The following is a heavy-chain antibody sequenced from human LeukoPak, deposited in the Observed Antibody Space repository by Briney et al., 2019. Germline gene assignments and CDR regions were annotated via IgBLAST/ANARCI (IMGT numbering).Heavy chain of an antibody. CDR3: ARVIAVAGTASYYYYYYMDV. CDR2: INAGNGNT. J-gene: IGHJ6*03. Sequence: GASVKVSCKASGYTFTSYAMHWVRQAPGQRLEWMGWINAGNGNTNYAQKLQGRVTMTTDTSTSTAYMELRSLRSDDTAVYYCARVIAVAGTASYYYYYYMDVWGKGTTVTISS. V-gene: IGHV1-3*01. CDR1: GYTFTSYA. D-gene: IGHD6-19*01.